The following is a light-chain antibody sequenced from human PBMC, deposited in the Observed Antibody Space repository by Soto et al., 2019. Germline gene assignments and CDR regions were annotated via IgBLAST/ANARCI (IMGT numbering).Light chain of an antibody. J-gene: IGLJ3*02. CDR3: QSYDSSLSGSWV. CDR1: SSNIGAGYD. Sequence: QSVLTQPPSVSGAPGQRVTISCTGSSSNIGAGYDVHWYQLLPGTAPKLLIYANNNRPSGVPDRFSGSKSGTSASLAITDLQAEDEADYYCQSYDSSLSGSWVFGGGTKVTVL. V-gene: IGLV1-40*01. CDR2: ANN.